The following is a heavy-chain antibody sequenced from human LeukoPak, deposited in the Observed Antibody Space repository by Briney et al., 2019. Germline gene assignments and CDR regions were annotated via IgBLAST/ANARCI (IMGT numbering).Heavy chain of an antibody. CDR1: GFTFSNYA. CDR2: ITGSGAGT. CDR3: AKDPNGDYVGAFDS. D-gene: IGHD4-17*01. V-gene: IGHV3-23*01. Sequence: GGSLRLSCAASGFTFSNYALIWVRQAPERGLQWVSAITGSGAGTYYEDSVKGRFTISRDNSKNTLYLQMNSLRAEDTAIYYCAKDPNGDYVGAFDSWGQGTMVTVSS. J-gene: IGHJ3*02.